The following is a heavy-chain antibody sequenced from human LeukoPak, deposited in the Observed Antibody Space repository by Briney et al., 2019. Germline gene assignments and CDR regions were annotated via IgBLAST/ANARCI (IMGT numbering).Heavy chain of an antibody. CDR3: ARDGRHYYDSSGYAY. CDR2: ISAYNGNT. Sequence: ASEKVSCKASGYTFTSYGISWVRQAPGQGLEWMGWISAYNGNTNYAQKLQGRVTMTTDTSTSTAYMELRSLRSDDTAVYYCARDGRHYYDSSGYAYWGQGTLVTVSS. V-gene: IGHV1-18*01. CDR1: GYTFTSYG. J-gene: IGHJ4*02. D-gene: IGHD3-22*01.